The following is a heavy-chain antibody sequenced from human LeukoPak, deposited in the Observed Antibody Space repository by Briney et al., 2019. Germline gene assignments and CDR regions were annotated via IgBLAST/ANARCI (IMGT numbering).Heavy chain of an antibody. D-gene: IGHD3-10*01. CDR2: FDPEDGET. J-gene: IGHJ4*02. CDR3: ATERYYGSGSSRYDFDY. CDR1: GYTLTELS. Sequence: ASVKVSCKVSGYTLTELSMHWVRQAPGKELEWMGGFDPEDGETIYAQRFQGRVTMTEDTSTDTAYMELSSLRSEDTAVYYCATERYYGSGSSRYDFDYWGQGTLVTVSS. V-gene: IGHV1-24*01.